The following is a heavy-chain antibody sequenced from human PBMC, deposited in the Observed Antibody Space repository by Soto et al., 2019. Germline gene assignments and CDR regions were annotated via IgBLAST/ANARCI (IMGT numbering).Heavy chain of an antibody. CDR2: INGYNGNT. Sequence: QVQLVQSGAEVKKPGASVKVSCKASGYTFTSYGISWVRQAPGQGLEWMGWINGYNGNTNHAQKLQGRVTMGTDTSTSTACMELRRLRSDDSAVYYCARMGDVPYYYSGMDVWGQGTTVTVSS. V-gene: IGHV1-18*01. CDR3: ARMGDVPYYYSGMDV. J-gene: IGHJ6*02. CDR1: GYTFTSYG. D-gene: IGHD3-16*01.